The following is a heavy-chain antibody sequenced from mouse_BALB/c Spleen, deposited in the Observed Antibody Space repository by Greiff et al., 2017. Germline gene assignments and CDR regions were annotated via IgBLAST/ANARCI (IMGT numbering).Heavy chain of an antibody. D-gene: IGHD3-3*01. CDR1: GFSLSTYGTA. CDR2: IGSGDSM. V-gene: IGHV8-8-1*01. CDR3: ARAPAMDY. J-gene: IGHJ4*01. Sequence: QVPLQESGPGIVQPSQTLSLTCSFSGFSLSTYGTAVVWIRPPSGKGLEWLAQIGSGDSMLYNQFLTSRITISKDSSNSQVFLKITSVDTEDSATYYCARAPAMDYWGQGTSVTVSS.